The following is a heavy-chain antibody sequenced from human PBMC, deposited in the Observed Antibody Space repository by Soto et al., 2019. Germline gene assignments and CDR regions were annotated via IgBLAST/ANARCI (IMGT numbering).Heavy chain of an antibody. J-gene: IGHJ6*02. CDR3: ARDYNWGELYYYYYGMDV. V-gene: IGHV1-3*01. CDR1: GYTFTRYA. Sequence: ASVKVSCKASGYTFTRYAMHWVRQAPGQRLEWMGWINAGNGNTKYSQKFQGRVTITRDTSASTAYMELSSLRSEDTAVYYCARDYNWGELYYYYYGMDVWGQGTTVTVSS. CDR2: INAGNGNT. D-gene: IGHD3-16*01.